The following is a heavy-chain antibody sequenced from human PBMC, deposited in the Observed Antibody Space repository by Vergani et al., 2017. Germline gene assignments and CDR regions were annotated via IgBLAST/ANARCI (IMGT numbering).Heavy chain of an antibody. CDR2: IYTSGST. J-gene: IGHJ6*02. CDR3: ARGPPKLELHSLNYYYYGMDV. V-gene: IGHV4-39*07. Sequence: QLQLQESGPGLVKPSETLSLTCTVSGGSISSSSYYWGWIRQPPGKGLEWIGSIYTSGSTNYNPSLKSRVTISVDTSKNQFSLKLSSVTAADTAVYYCARGPPKLELHSLNYYYYGMDVWGQGTTVTVSS. CDR1: GGSISSSSYY. D-gene: IGHD1-7*01.